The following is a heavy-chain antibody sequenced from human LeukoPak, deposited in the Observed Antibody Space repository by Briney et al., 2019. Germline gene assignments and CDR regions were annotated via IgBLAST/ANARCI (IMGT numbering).Heavy chain of an antibody. CDR1: GGSFSGYY. CDR3: ARAGTNCTRGVGNPNWFAP. D-gene: IGHD2-8*01. CDR2: INHSGST. J-gene: IGHJ5*02. Sequence: SETLSLTCAVSGGSFSGYYWSWIRQPPGKGLEWIGEINHSGSTNYNPSLKNRVTISVDTSKNQFSLKLSSVTAADTAVYYCARAGTNCTRGVGNPNWFAPSGEGTLFSASS. V-gene: IGHV4-34*01.